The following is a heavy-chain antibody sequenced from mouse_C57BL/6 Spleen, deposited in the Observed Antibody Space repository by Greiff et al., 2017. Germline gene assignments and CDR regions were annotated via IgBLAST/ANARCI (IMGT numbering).Heavy chain of an antibody. CDR3: ARGVLRLYAMDY. D-gene: IGHD1-1*01. V-gene: IGHV1-20*01. CDR2: INPYNGDT. CDR1: GYSFTGYF. J-gene: IGHJ4*01. Sequence: EVQLQQSGPELVKPGDSVKISCKASGYSFTGYFMNWVMQSHGKSLEWIGRINPYNGDTFYNQKFKGKATSTVDKSSSTAHMELRSLTSEDSAVYYCARGVLRLYAMDYWGQGTSVTVSS.